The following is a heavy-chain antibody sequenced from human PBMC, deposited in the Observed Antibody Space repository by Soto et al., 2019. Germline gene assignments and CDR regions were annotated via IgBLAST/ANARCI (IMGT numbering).Heavy chain of an antibody. CDR2: IRSKANTYAT. Sequence: LRLSCAASGLPFSGSPIHWVRQASGKGLEWVGRIRSKANTYATAYATSVKGRFTISRDDSKNTTYLQMNSLKTEDTAVYFCTRPGFGDFVDPYDYGIDVWGQGTTVTVSS. CDR3: TRPGFGDFVDPYDYGIDV. D-gene: IGHD2-2*01. J-gene: IGHJ6*02. CDR1: GLPFSGSP. V-gene: IGHV3-73*01.